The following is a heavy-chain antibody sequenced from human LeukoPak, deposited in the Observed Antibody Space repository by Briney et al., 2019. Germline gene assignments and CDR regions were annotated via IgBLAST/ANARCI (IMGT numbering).Heavy chain of an antibody. D-gene: IGHD4-23*01. J-gene: IGHJ4*02. V-gene: IGHV4-59*12. CDR1: GGSISSFY. CDR2: INYSGNT. Sequence: SETLSLTCTVSGGSISSFYWSWIRQPPGEGLEWIGYINYSGNTKYNPSLESRVTISVDRSKNQFSLMLSSLTAADTAVYYCARGNYGGLVGWGQGTLVTVSS. CDR3: ARGNYGGLVG.